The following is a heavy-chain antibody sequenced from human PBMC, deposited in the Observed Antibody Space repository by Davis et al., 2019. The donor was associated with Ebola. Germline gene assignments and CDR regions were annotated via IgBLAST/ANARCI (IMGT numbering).Heavy chain of an antibody. CDR3: ARAETTVTTGWFDP. J-gene: IGHJ5*02. Sequence: ASVKVSCKASGGTFSSYAISWVRQAPGQGLEWMGIINPSGGSTSYAQKFQGRVTMTRDTSISTAYMELSRLRSDDTAVYYCARAETTVTTGWFDPWGRGTLVTVSS. V-gene: IGHV1-46*01. CDR2: INPSGGST. CDR1: GGTFSSYA. D-gene: IGHD4-17*01.